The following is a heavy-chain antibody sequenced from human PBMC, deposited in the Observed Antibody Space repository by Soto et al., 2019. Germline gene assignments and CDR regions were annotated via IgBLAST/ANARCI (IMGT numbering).Heavy chain of an antibody. CDR2: IVAGSGNT. J-gene: IGHJ3*02. CDR1: GFTFTSSA. V-gene: IGHV1-58*01. Sequence: SVKVSCKASGFTFTSSAVQWVRQARGQRLEWIGWIVAGSGNTNYAQKFQERVTMTRNTSTSTAYMELSSLRSEDTAVYYCARGRADVYAFDIWGQGTMVTVSS. CDR3: ARGRADVYAFDI.